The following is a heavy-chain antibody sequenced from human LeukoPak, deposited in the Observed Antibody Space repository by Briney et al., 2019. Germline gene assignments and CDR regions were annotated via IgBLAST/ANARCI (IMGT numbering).Heavy chain of an antibody. CDR3: ARDRWMVTHFDY. D-gene: IGHD2-21*02. Sequence: GGSLRLSCAASGFTFSSYSMNWVRQAPGKGLEWVSYISSSGSTIYYADSVKGRFTISRDNAKNSLYLQMNSLRAEDTAVYYCARDRWMVTHFDYWGQGTLVTVSS. J-gene: IGHJ4*02. V-gene: IGHV3-48*04. CDR2: ISSSGSTI. CDR1: GFTFSSYS.